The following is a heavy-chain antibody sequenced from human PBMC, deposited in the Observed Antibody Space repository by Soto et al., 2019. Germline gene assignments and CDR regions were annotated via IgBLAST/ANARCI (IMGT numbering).Heavy chain of an antibody. CDR2: ISYSGST. CDR1: GGPVSSANSY. CDR3: ARDSYSNLWQ. D-gene: IGHD4-4*01. Sequence: SETLSLTCTVSGGPVSSANSYWTWIRQPPGKGLEWIGYISYSGSTNYNPSLKSRVTISLDTSKNQFSLKLNSVTGADAAVYYCARDSYSNLWQWGQGALVAVSS. J-gene: IGHJ4*02. V-gene: IGHV4-61*01.